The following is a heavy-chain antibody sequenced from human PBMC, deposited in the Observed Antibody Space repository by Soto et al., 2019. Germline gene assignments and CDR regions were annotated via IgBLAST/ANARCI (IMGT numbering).Heavy chain of an antibody. D-gene: IGHD6-6*01. J-gene: IGHJ6*02. CDR2: IIPIFGTA. CDR1: GGTFSSYA. Sequence: QVQLVQSGAEVKKPGSSVKVSCKASGGTFSSYAISCVRQAPGQGLEWMGGIIPIFGTANYAQKFQGRVTITADKSTSTAYMELSSLRSEDTAVYYCARAEGKYSSSSGYYYYGMDVWGQGTTVTVSS. CDR3: ARAEGKYSSSSGYYYYGMDV. V-gene: IGHV1-69*06.